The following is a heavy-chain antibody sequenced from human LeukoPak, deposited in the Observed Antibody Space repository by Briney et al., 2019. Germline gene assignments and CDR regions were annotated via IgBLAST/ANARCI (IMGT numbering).Heavy chain of an antibody. J-gene: IGHJ6*02. CDR2: ISAYNGNT. D-gene: IGHD5-18*01. CDR3: ALGGGYSSSLRYYYYGMDV. Sequence: ASVKVSCKASGYTFTSYGISWVRQAPGQGLEWMGWISAYNGNTNYAQKLQGRVTMTTDTSTSTAYMELRSLRSDDTAVYYCALGGGYSSSLRYYYYGMDVWGQGTTVTVSS. CDR1: GYTFTSYG. V-gene: IGHV1-18*01.